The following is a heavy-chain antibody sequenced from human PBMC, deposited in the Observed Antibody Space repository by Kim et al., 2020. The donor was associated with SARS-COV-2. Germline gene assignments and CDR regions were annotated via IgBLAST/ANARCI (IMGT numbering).Heavy chain of an antibody. CDR1: GFTSSSYA. J-gene: IGHJ4*02. CDR2: ISGSGGST. CDR3: ARNYYGAGSYYSDGGY. D-gene: IGHD3-10*01. V-gene: IGHV3-23*01. Sequence: GGSLRLSCAASGFTSSSYAMSWVRQAPGKGLEWVSAISGSGGSTYYADSVTGRFTISRDNAKNTLYLQMNSLRAEDTAVYYCARNYYGAGSYYSDGGYWGQGTPVTVSS.